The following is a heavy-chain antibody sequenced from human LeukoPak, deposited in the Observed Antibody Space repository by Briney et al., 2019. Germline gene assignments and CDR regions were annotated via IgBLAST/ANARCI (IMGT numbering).Heavy chain of an antibody. CDR3: AREEVATTPYNWFDP. J-gene: IGHJ5*02. Sequence: FQGRVTITRDTSASTAYMELSSLRSEDTAVYYCAREEVATTPYNWFDPWGQGTLVTVSS. V-gene: IGHV1-3*01. D-gene: IGHD5-24*01.